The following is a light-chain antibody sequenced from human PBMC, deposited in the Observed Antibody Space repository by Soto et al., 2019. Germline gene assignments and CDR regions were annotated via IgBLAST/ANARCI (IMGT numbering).Light chain of an antibody. V-gene: IGKV3-11*01. CDR3: QQRSTWLT. Sequence: EIVLTQSPATLSLSPGERATLSCRASQTVDSSLAWYQQKPGQAPRLLIYGVSNRSGGVPARFSGSGSGADFTVTISSLEPEDFAVYHCQQRSTWLTFGGGTKVEI. J-gene: IGKJ4*01. CDR2: GVS. CDR1: QTVDSS.